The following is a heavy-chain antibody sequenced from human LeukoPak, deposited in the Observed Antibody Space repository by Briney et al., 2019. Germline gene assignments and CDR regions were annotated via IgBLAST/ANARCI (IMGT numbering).Heavy chain of an antibody. CDR3: ARDLDPSGSYFTQDFGYYYYMDV. D-gene: IGHD1-26*01. V-gene: IGHV1-2*02. CDR1: GYTFTGYY. J-gene: IGHJ6*03. Sequence: ASVKVSCKASGYTFTGYYMHWVRQAPGQGLEWMGWINPNSGGTNYAQKFQGRVTMTRDTSISTAYMELSRLRSDDTAVYYCARDLDPSGSYFTQDFGYYYYMDVWGKGTTVTVSS. CDR2: INPNSGGT.